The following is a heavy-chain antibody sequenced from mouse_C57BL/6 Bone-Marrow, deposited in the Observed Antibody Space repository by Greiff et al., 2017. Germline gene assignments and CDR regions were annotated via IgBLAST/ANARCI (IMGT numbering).Heavy chain of an antibody. CDR3: ARNYGSSPYAMDY. CDR1: GYTFTSYG. V-gene: IGHV1-81*01. J-gene: IGHJ4*01. D-gene: IGHD1-1*01. CDR2: IYPRSGNT. Sequence: VQLQESGAELARPGASVKLSCKASGYTFTSYGISWVKQRTGQGLEWIGEIYPRSGNTYYNEKFKGKATLTADKSSSTAYMELRSLTSEDSAVYFCARNYGSSPYAMDYWGQGTSVTVSS.